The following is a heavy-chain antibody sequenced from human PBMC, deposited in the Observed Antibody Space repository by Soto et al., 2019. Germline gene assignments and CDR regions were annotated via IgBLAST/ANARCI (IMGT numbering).Heavy chain of an antibody. CDR2: ISYDGSNK. V-gene: IGHV3-30-3*01. CDR3: ARDYGGGGDYGIYWYFDL. J-gene: IGHJ2*01. D-gene: IGHD4-17*01. Sequence: QVQLVESGGGVVQPGRSLRLSCAASGFTFSSYAMHWVRQAPGKGLEWVSVISYDGSNKYYADSVKGRFTISRDNSKNTLYLQMNSLRAEDTAVYYWARDYGGGGDYGIYWYFDLWGRGTLVTVSS. CDR1: GFTFSSYA.